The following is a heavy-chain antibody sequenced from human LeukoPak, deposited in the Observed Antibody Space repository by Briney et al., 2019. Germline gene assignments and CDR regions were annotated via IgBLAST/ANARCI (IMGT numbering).Heavy chain of an antibody. CDR3: AKGLGAVAGEAFDI. J-gene: IGHJ3*02. D-gene: IGHD6-19*01. Sequence: PRGSLRLSCAASGFTSISYAMSWVRQAPGKGLEWVSLISGSGGSKYYADTVKGRFTISRDNSKKTMYLQMNSLRAEDTAVYCCAKGLGAVAGEAFDIWGQGTTVTVSS. CDR2: ISGSGGSK. V-gene: IGHV3-23*01. CDR1: GFTSISYA.